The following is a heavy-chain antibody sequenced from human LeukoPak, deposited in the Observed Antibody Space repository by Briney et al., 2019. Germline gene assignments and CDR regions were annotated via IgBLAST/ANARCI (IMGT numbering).Heavy chain of an antibody. CDR2: ISAYSGNT. D-gene: IGHD3-10*01. V-gene: IGHV1-18*04. J-gene: IGHJ5*02. CDR1: GYTFTSYG. Sequence: EASVKVSCKASGYTFTSYGISWVRQASGQGLEWMGWISAYSGNTNYAQKLQGRVTMTTDTSTSTAYMELRSLRSDDTAVYYCARAITMVRGAPWGQGTLVTVSS. CDR3: ARAITMVRGAP.